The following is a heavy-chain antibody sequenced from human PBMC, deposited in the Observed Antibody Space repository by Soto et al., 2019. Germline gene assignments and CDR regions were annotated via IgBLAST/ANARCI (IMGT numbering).Heavy chain of an antibody. CDR2: IIPIFGTA. J-gene: IGHJ6*02. CDR3: ALLRGSCYDSYYGMDV. V-gene: IGHV1-69*06. D-gene: IGHD5-12*01. Sequence: QVQLVQSGAEVKKPGSSVKVSCKASGGTFSSYAISWVRQAPGQGLEWMGGIIPIFGTANYAQKFQGRVTITADKSTSTAYMELSSLRSEDTAVYYCALLRGSCYDSYYGMDVWGQGTTVTVSS. CDR1: GGTFSSYA.